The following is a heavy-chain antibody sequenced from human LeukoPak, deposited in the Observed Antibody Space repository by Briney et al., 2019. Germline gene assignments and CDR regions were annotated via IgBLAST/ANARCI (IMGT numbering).Heavy chain of an antibody. CDR3: ARNHYDFWSGYYYGYYYYGMDV. CDR2: IYYSGST. D-gene: IGHD3-3*01. CDR1: GGSISSSSYY. J-gene: IGHJ6*02. Sequence: PSETLSLTCTVSGGSISSSSYYWGWIRQPPGKGLEWIGSIYYSGSTYYNPSLKSRVTISVDTSKNQFSLKLSSVTAAATAVYYCARNHYDFWSGYYYGYYYYGMDVWAKGPRSPSP. V-gene: IGHV4-39*01.